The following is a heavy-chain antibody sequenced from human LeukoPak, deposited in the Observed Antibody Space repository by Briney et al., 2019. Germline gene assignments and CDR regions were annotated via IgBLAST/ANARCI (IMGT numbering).Heavy chain of an antibody. CDR2: IYHSENT. V-gene: IGHV4-4*02. CDR3: ARDSADFDWPSD. J-gene: IGHJ4*02. D-gene: IGHD3-9*01. CDR1: GGSISSYNW. Sequence: PSETLSLTCAVSGGSISSYNWWSGVRQPPGKGLEWIGEIYHSENTNYNPSLKSRVTISIDTSKNHFSLNLRSVAAADTAVYYCARDSADFDWPSDWGQGTLVTVSS.